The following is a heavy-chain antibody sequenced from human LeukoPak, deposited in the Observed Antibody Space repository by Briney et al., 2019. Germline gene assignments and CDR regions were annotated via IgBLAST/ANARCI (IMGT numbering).Heavy chain of an antibody. V-gene: IGHV1-18*01. CDR2: ISSYNGNT. D-gene: IGHD6-13*01. J-gene: IGHJ4*02. CDR3: ARESWYVMQNDY. Sequence: AASVTVSCKASGYTFTSYGISWVRQAPAQGREGMGWISSYNGNTNYAQKLQGRVTMTTDTSTSTAYMELRSLRSDDTAVYYCARESWYVMQNDYWGQGTLVTVSS. CDR1: GYTFTSYG.